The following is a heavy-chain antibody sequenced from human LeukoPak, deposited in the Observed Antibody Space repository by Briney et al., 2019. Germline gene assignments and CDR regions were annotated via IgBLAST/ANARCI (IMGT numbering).Heavy chain of an antibody. CDR2: ISSGGDFI. CDR3: ARLDGYDRYFLDY. D-gene: IGHD5-12*01. CDR1: GFTFSSYE. V-gene: IGHV3-48*03. Sequence: GGSLRLSCAASGFTFSSYEMNWVRQAPGKGLEWVSYISSGGDFIRYAASVKGRFTISRDNTKNSLYLQMNSLRDEDTAVYYCARLDGYDRYFLDYWGQGTPVTVSS. J-gene: IGHJ4*02.